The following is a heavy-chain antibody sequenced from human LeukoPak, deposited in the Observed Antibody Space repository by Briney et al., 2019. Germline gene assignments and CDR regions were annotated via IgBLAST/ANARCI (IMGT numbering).Heavy chain of an antibody. Sequence: PGGSLRLSCAASGFTFSSYAMTWVRQAPGRGRVWVSVVSGSGGSTYYADSVKGRFTISRDNSKNTLYLQMSSLRAEDTAVYYCAKVYTARVTCNWFDPWGQGTLVTVSS. D-gene: IGHD5-18*01. CDR1: GFTFSSYA. CDR3: AKVYTARVTCNWFDP. CDR2: VSGSGGST. V-gene: IGHV3-23*01. J-gene: IGHJ5*02.